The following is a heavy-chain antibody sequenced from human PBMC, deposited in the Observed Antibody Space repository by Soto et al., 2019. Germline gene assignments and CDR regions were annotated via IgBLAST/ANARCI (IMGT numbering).Heavy chain of an antibody. V-gene: IGHV3-23*01. CDR1: GFTFSRSS. CDR2: ISGSGDVT. CDR3: ARRRAASIADAFDI. J-gene: IGHJ3*02. D-gene: IGHD3-10*01. Sequence: EVQVLESGGNLVQPGGTLRLTCAFAGFTFSRSSMNWVRQAPGKGLEWVSSISGSGDVTLYADSVKGRFTTSRDNSESTVYLQMNSLRVEDTAIYHCARRRAASIADAFDICGPGTMVTVSS.